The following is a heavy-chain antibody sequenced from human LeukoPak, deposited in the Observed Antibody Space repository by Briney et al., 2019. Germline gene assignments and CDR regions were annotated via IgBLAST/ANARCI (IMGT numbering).Heavy chain of an antibody. D-gene: IGHD1-26*01. CDR1: GYSFTSYW. CDR2: IYPGDSDT. V-gene: IGHV5-51*01. Sequence: AGESLKISCKGSGYSFTSYWIGWVRQMPGKGLEWMGIIYPGDSDTRYSPSFQGQVTISADKSISTAYLQWSSLKASDTAMYYCAIYPNSGSYPDAFDIWGQGTMVTVSS. J-gene: IGHJ3*02. CDR3: AIYPNSGSYPDAFDI.